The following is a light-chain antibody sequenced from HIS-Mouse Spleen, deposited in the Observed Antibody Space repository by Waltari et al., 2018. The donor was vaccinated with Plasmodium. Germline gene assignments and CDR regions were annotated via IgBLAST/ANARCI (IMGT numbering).Light chain of an antibody. V-gene: IGLV2-14*03. Sequence: QSALTQPASVSGSPGQSITISCTGTSSDVGGYNYVSWYQQHPGKAPKLMIYDVSNRPSGGSNRFSGSKSGNTASLTISGLLADDEADYYCSSYTSSSTLVFGGGTKLTVL. CDR3: SSYTSSSTLV. CDR1: SSDVGGYNY. CDR2: DVS. J-gene: IGLJ2*01.